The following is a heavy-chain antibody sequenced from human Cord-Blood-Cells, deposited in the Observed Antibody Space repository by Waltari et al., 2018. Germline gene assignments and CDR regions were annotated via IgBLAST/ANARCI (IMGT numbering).Heavy chain of an antibody. CDR1: GFTFSSYG. J-gene: IGHJ3*02. Sequence: QVQLVEFGGGVVQPGRSLRLSCEASGFTFSSYGKQWVRQAPGKGLEWVAVISYDGSNKYYADSVKGLFTISRDNSKNTLYLQMNSLRAEDTAVYYCAKPLEYSSSWYDAFDIWGQGTMVTVSS. CDR2: ISYDGSNK. CDR3: AKPLEYSSSWYDAFDI. V-gene: IGHV3-30*18. D-gene: IGHD6-13*01.